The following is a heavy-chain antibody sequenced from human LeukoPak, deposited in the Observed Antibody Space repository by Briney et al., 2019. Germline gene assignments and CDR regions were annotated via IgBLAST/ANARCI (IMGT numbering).Heavy chain of an antibody. CDR2: IYYSGST. CDR3: ARHVIAVAGGGAFDI. CDR1: GGSISSSSYY. Sequence: SETLSLTCTVSGGSISSSSYYWGWIRQPPGKGLEWLGSIYYSGSTYYNPSLKSRVTISVDTSKNQFSLKLSSVTAADTAVYYCARHVIAVAGGGAFDIWGQGTMVTVSS. V-gene: IGHV4-39*01. J-gene: IGHJ3*02. D-gene: IGHD6-19*01.